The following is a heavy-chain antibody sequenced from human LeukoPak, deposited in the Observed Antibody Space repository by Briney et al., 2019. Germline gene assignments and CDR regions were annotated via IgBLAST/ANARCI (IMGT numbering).Heavy chain of an antibody. V-gene: IGHV3-15*01. D-gene: IGHD3-9*01. Sequence: GGSLRLSCAASGFTFSNAWMSWVRQAPGKGLEWVGRIKSKTDGGTTDYAAPVKGRFTISRDDSENTLYLQMNSLKTEDTAVYYCTSHYDILTGYPYWGQGTLVTVSS. CDR3: TSHYDILTGYPY. CDR2: IKSKTDGGTT. J-gene: IGHJ4*02. CDR1: GFTFSNAW.